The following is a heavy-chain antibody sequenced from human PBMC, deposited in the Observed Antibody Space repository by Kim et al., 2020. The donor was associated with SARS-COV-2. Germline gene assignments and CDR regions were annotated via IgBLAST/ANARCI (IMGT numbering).Heavy chain of an antibody. J-gene: IGHJ4*02. V-gene: IGHV4-59*01. CDR3: ARSGYSSSPFDY. Sequence: HTDPSLKSRETISAVTSKRQFSLKLSSVTAADTAVYYCARSGYSSSPFDYWGQGTLVTVSS. D-gene: IGHD6-13*01.